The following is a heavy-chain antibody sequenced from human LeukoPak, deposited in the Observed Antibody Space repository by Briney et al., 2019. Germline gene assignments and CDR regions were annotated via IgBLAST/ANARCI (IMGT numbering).Heavy chain of an antibody. CDR2: IYSGGST. J-gene: IGHJ4*02. CDR3: ARGNPAGL. Sequence: PWRPLRLSGAASGFTVSSNYMTWARQAPGKGLEWVSVIYSGGSTYYADSVKGRFTISRDNSKNTLYLQMNSLRAEDTAVYYCARGNPAGLGGQGTLVSVSS. CDR1: GFTVSSNY. V-gene: IGHV3-53*01.